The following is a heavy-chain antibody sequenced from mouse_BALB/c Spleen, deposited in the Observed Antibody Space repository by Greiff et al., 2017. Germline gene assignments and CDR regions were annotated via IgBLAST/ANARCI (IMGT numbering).Heavy chain of an antibody. CDR2: FYPGSGSI. D-gene: IGHD2-4*01. J-gene: IGHJ1*01. Sequence: VKLQESGAELVKPGASVKLSCKASGYTFTEYTIHWVKQRSGQGLEWIGWFYPGSGSIKYNEKFKDKATLTADKSSSTVYMELSRLTSEDSAVYFCARHEDLMITTGDWYFDVWGAGTTVTVSS. V-gene: IGHV1-62-2*01. CDR3: ARHEDLMITTGDWYFDV. CDR1: GYTFTEYT.